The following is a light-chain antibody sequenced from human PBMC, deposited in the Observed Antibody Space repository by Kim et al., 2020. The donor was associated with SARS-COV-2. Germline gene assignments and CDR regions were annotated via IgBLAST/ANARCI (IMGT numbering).Light chain of an antibody. CDR3: CSYAGSYTYV. Sequence: GHSYAIACTGTSRDVGGYNSVYCGQQHPGKAPILMFYEVSKRPSGVPDRFSGSKAGNTASLTISGLQAENEADYYCCSYAGSYTYVFGTGTKVTVL. CDR2: EVS. J-gene: IGLJ1*01. CDR1: SRDVGGYNS. V-gene: IGLV2-11*01.